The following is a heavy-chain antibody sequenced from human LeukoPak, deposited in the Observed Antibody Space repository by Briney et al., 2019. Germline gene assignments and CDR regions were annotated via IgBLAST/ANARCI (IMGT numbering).Heavy chain of an antibody. CDR3: AELGITMIGGV. D-gene: IGHD3-10*02. V-gene: IGHV3-48*04. Sequence: GGSPRLSCVASGFTFSNYGMNWVRQAPGKGLEWVSYISSSGSTIYYADSVKGRFTISRDNAKNSLYLQMNSLRAEDTAVYYCAELGITMIGGVWGKGTTVTISS. CDR2: ISSSGSTI. J-gene: IGHJ6*04. CDR1: GFTFSNYG.